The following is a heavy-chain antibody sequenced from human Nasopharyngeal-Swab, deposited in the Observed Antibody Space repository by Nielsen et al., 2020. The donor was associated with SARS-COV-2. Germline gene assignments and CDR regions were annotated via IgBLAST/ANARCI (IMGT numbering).Heavy chain of an antibody. CDR2: ISGSGGST. CDR3: AKDPSLFQVTYYGMDV. Sequence: VRQAPGKGLEWVSAISGSGGSTYYVDSVKGRFTISRDNSKNTLYLQMNSLRAEDTAVYYCAKDPSLFQVTYYGMDVWGQGTAVTVSS. V-gene: IGHV3-23*01. J-gene: IGHJ6*02. D-gene: IGHD2-21*02.